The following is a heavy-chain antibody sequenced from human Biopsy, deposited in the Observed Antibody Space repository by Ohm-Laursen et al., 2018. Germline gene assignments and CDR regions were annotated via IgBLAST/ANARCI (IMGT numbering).Heavy chain of an antibody. CDR2: IYPNNGAT. J-gene: IGHJ4*02. CDR3: ARDLVDWMVPS. Sequence: VASVKVSCKAPADSFVGYDIHWVRQAPGQGLEWMGSIYPNNGATKNAQKFQGRVTMTRDTSINTAFVELKSLRSDDTAVYYCARDLVDWMVPSWGQGTLVIVSS. CDR1: ADSFVGYD. V-gene: IGHV1-2*02. D-gene: IGHD3/OR15-3a*01.